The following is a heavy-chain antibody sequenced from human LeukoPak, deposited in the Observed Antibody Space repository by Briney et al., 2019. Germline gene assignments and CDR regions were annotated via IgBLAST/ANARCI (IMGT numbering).Heavy chain of an antibody. J-gene: IGHJ3*02. CDR1: GGSISSGSYY. V-gene: IGHV4-61*02. Sequence: PSQTLSLTCTVSGGSISSGSYYWSWIRQPAGMGLEWIGRIYTSGSTNYNPSLNSRVTISVDTSKNQFSLKLSSVTAADTAVYYCARDYGSGSYYAFDIWGQGTMVTVSS. CDR3: ARDYGSGSYYAFDI. CDR2: IYTSGST. D-gene: IGHD3-10*01.